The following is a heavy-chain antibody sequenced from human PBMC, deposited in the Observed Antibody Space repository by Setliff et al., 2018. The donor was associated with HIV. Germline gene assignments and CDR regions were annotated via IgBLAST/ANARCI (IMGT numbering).Heavy chain of an antibody. CDR2: IYYSGSS. CDR3: ARTIQPSSSPFDF. Sequence: SETLSLTCTVSGGSISSSGGYYWSWIRQSPGKGLEWIGYIYYSGSSYYNPSLQSRITMSVETSMNQFSLRLTSVTAADTAIYYCARTIQPSSSPFDFWGQGMLVTVSS. CDR1: GGSISSSGGYY. D-gene: IGHD6-19*01. J-gene: IGHJ4*02. V-gene: IGHV4-31*03.